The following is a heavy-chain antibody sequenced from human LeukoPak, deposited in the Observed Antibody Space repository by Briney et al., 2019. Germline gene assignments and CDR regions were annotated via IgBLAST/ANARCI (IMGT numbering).Heavy chain of an antibody. V-gene: IGHV3-21*01. J-gene: IGHJ4*02. Sequence: GGSLRLSCAASGFTFSSYSMNWVRQAPGKGLEWVSSISSSSSYIYYADSVKGRFTISRDDAKNSLYLQMNSLRAEDTAVYYCAKDGLIAVAGTFCYFDYWGQGTLVTVSS. CDR1: GFTFSSYS. D-gene: IGHD6-19*01. CDR2: ISSSSSYI. CDR3: AKDGLIAVAGTFCYFDY.